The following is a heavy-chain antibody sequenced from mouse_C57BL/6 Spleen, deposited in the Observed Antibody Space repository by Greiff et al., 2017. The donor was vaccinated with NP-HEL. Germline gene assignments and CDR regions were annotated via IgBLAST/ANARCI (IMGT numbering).Heavy chain of an antibody. CDR2: IHPNSGST. J-gene: IGHJ3*01. CDR3: ASSYYYVQGFAY. CDR1: GYTFTSYW. V-gene: IGHV1-64*01. Sequence: VQLQQPGAELVKPGASVKLSCKASGYTFTSYWMHWVKQRPGQGLEWIGMIHPNSGSTNYNEKFKSKATLTVDKSSSTAYMQLSSLTSEDSAVYYCASSYYYVQGFAYWGQGTLVTVSA. D-gene: IGHD1-1*01.